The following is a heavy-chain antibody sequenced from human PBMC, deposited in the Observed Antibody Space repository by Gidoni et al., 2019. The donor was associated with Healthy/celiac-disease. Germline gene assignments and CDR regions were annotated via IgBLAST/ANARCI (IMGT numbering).Heavy chain of an antibody. Sequence: QVQLQQWGAGLFKPSETLSLTCAVYGGSFSGYYWSWIRQPPGKGLEWIGEINHSGSTNYNPSLKSRVTISVDTSKNQFSLKLSSVTAADTAVYYCAREGVVPAAIMSRDWFDPWGQGTLVTVSS. CDR3: AREGVVPAAIMSRDWFDP. CDR1: GGSFSGYY. V-gene: IGHV4-34*01. CDR2: INHSGST. D-gene: IGHD2-2*02. J-gene: IGHJ5*02.